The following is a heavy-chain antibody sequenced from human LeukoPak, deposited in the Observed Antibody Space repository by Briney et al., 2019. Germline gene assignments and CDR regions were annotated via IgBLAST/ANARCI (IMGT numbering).Heavy chain of an antibody. CDR3: ARDQVLRPHDY. Sequence: ASVKVSCKASGYSFADYYMHWVRQAPGQGLEWMGWINPNSGGTNYAQKFQGRVTMTRDTSISTAYMELSRLRSDDTAVYYCARDQVLRPHDYWGQGTLVTVSS. V-gene: IGHV1-2*02. J-gene: IGHJ4*02. CDR2: INPNSGGT. D-gene: IGHD3-16*01. CDR1: GYSFADYY.